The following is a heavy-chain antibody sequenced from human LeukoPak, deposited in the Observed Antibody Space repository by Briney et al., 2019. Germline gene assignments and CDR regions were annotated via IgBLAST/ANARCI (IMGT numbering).Heavy chain of an antibody. CDR3: AGDRGDIVVVPAAYDY. J-gene: IGHJ4*02. CDR2: ISSSSSYI. CDR1: GFTFSSYS. V-gene: IGHV3-21*01. D-gene: IGHD2-2*01. Sequence: GGSLRLSCAAPGFTFSSYSMNWVRQAPGKGLEWVSSISSSSSYIYYADSVKGRFTISRDNAKNSLYLQMNSLRAEDTAVYYCAGDRGDIVVVPAAYDYWGQGTLVTVSS.